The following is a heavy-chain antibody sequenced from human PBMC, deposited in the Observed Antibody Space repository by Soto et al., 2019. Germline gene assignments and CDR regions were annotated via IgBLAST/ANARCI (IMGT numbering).Heavy chain of an antibody. D-gene: IGHD6-6*01. CDR2: ISGSGGST. V-gene: IGHV3-23*01. Sequence: PGGSLRLSCAASGFTFSSYAMSWVRQAPGKGLEWVSAISGSGGSTYYADSVKGRFTISRDNSKNTLYLQMNSLRAEDTAVYYCAKDQRSSSSFHYYGMDVWGQGTTVTVSS. CDR3: AKDQRSSSSFHYYGMDV. CDR1: GFTFSSYA. J-gene: IGHJ6*02.